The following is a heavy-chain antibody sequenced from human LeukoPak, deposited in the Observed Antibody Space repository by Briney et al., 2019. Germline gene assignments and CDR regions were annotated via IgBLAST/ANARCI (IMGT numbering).Heavy chain of an antibody. Sequence: GGSLRLSCAASGFTFTTYAMSWVRQAPGKGLEWVSLISGSGGGTYYADSVKGRFTISRDNSKNTLYLQMNSLRAEDTAVYYCAKDHTYYFDYWGQGTLVTVSS. D-gene: IGHD2-2*02. V-gene: IGHV3-23*01. CDR1: GFTFTTYA. CDR2: ISGSGGGT. CDR3: AKDHTYYFDY. J-gene: IGHJ4*02.